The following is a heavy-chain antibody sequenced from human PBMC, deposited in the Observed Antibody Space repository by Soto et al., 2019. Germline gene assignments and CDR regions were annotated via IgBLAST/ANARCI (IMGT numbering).Heavy chain of an antibody. D-gene: IGHD2-15*01. Sequence: QVPLLQSGAEVKKPGASVSISCMASGYTFTSNTIHWVRQAPGQSLEWMGWINGKGETRFSQKLQGRVTITRDTSANTVYMEPSSLMSEDTAVYYCAREALPLSKTNFDYWGQGTLVTVSS. J-gene: IGHJ4*02. CDR2: INGKGET. CDR3: AREALPLSKTNFDY. V-gene: IGHV1-3*01. CDR1: GYTFTSNT.